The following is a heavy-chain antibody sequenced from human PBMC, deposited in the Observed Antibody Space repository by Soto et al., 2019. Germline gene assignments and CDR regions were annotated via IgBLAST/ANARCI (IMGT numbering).Heavy chain of an antibody. J-gene: IGHJ3*02. Sequence: GASVKVSCKASGYTFTSYGISWVRQAPGQGLEWMGWISAYNGNTNYAQKLQGRVTMTTDTSTSTAYMELRSLRSDDTAVYYCARDEMSKTYYDFWSGYYRAPNDAFDIWGQGTMVT. D-gene: IGHD3-3*01. V-gene: IGHV1-18*04. CDR2: ISAYNGNT. CDR3: ARDEMSKTYYDFWSGYYRAPNDAFDI. CDR1: GYTFTSYG.